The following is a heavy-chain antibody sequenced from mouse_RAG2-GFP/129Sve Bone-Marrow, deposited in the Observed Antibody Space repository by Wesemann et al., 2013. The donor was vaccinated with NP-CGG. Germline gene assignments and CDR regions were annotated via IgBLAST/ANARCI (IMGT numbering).Heavy chain of an antibody. V-gene: IGHV1-80*01. D-gene: IGHD2-12*01. CDR3: ASYDGFAY. J-gene: IGHJ3*01. CDR1: GYAFSSYW. Sequence: ELVRPGSSVKISCKASGYAFSSYWMNWVKQRPGQGLEWIGQIYPGDGDTNYNGKFKGKATLTADKSSSTAYMQLSSLTSEDTAVYYCASYDGFAYWGQGTLVTVSA. CDR2: IYPGDGDT.